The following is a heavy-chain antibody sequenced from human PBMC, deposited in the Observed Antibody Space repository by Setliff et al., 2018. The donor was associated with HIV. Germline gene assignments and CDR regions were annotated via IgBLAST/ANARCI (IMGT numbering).Heavy chain of an antibody. Sequence: SVKVSCKASGGPFTSYTFAWVRQAPAQGLEWMGGIIPVIPLSKYAQKFQGRLTITTDESTSTAYMEVSSLTSEDTAIYYCASLEGLEKTRGEESDSWGQGTPVTVSS. V-gene: IGHV1-69*16. CDR1: GGPFTSYT. D-gene: IGHD3-3*01. CDR2: IIPVIPLS. J-gene: IGHJ4*02. CDR3: ASLEGLEKTRGEESDS.